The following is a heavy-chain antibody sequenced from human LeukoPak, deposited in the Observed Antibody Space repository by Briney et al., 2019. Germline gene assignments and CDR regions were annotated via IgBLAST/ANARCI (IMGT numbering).Heavy chain of an antibody. CDR1: GFTFSSYA. D-gene: IGHD3-22*01. Sequence: PGRSLRLSCAASGFTFSSYAMHWVRQAPGKGLEWVAVISYDGSNKYYADSVRGRFTISRDNAKNSLYLQMNSLRAEDTAVYYCARDDTYYCDSSGSTYDAFDIWGQGTMVTVSS. J-gene: IGHJ3*02. CDR2: ISYDGSNK. CDR3: ARDDTYYCDSSGSTYDAFDI. V-gene: IGHV3-30-3*01.